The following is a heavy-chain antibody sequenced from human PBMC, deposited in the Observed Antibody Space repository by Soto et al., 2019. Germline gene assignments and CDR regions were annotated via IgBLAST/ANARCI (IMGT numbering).Heavy chain of an antibody. CDR1: GYTFTSYY. Sequence: ASVKVSCKASGYTFTSYYMHWVRQAPRQGLEWMGIINPSGGSTSYAQKFQGRVTMTRDTSTSTVYMELSGLRSEDTAVYYCARVPTEYSSGWYGKDYYGMDVWGQGTTVTVSS. V-gene: IGHV1-46*01. J-gene: IGHJ6*02. CDR3: ARVPTEYSSGWYGKDYYGMDV. D-gene: IGHD6-19*01. CDR2: INPSGGST.